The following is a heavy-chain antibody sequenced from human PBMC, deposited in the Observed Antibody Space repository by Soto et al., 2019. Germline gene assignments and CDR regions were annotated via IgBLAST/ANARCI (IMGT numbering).Heavy chain of an antibody. CDR1: GFTFSSYA. CDR2: ISGSGGST. Sequence: GGSLRLSCAASGFTFSSYAMSWVRQAPGKGLEWVSAISGSGGSTYYADSVKGRFTISRDNSKNTLYLQMNSLRAEDTAVYYCAKDQYDFRSGYPAFWGQGTLVTVSS. V-gene: IGHV3-23*01. J-gene: IGHJ4*02. CDR3: AKDQYDFRSGYPAF. D-gene: IGHD3-3*01.